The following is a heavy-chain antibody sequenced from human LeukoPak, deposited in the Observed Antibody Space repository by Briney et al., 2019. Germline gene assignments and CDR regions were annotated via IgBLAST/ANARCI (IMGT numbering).Heavy chain of an antibody. J-gene: IGHJ2*01. V-gene: IGHV4-59*01. CDR2: IYYDGST. CDR1: GGSISSSW. Sequence: PSETLSLTCAVSGGSISSSWWSWIRQPPGKGLEWVGYIYYDGSTSYNPSLKSRVSISVDTSKNQFSLSLSSVTAADTAVYYCARGSRSGNWYFDLWGRGTLVTVSS. D-gene: IGHD1-14*01. CDR3: ARGSRSGNWYFDL.